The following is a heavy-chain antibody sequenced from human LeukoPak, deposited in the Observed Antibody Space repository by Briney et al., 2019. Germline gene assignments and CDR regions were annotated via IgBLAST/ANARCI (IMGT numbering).Heavy chain of an antibody. CDR2: ISGSGGST. J-gene: IGHJ6*02. CDR3: ARVGSYYDMDV. Sequence: GGSLRLSCAASGFTFSSYAMSWVRQAPGKGLEWVSAISGSGGSTYYADSVKGRFTISRDNFQNTLYLQMNSLRAEDTAVYYCARVGSYYDMDVWGQGTTVTVSS. D-gene: IGHD3-10*01. CDR1: GFTFSSYA. V-gene: IGHV3-23*01.